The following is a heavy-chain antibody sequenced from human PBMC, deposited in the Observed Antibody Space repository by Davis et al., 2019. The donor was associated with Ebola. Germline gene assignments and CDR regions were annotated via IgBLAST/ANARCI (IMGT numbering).Heavy chain of an antibody. CDR3: AYQGVICY. J-gene: IGHJ4*02. V-gene: IGHV3-48*02. CDR2: ITNGGSTN. Sequence: GESLKISCIASGFSFNSYTMNWVRQAPGKGLEWLSYITNGGSTNSYADSVKGRFTVSRDNAKNSLFLQMNSLRDEDTAVYYCAYQGVICYWGQGTLVTVSS. D-gene: IGHD3-16*02. CDR1: GFSFNSYT.